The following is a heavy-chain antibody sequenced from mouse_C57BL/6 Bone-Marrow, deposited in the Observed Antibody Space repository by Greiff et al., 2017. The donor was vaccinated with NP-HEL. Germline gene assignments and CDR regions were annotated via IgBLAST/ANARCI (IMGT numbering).Heavy chain of an antibody. J-gene: IGHJ1*03. D-gene: IGHD1-1*01. Sequence: QVTLKVSGPGILQSSQTLSLPCSFSGFSLSTSGMGVSWIRQPSGKGLEWLAHIYWDDDKRYNPSLKSRLTISKDTSRNQVFLKITSVDTADTATYYCARVYYYGSSYWYFDVWGTGTTVTVSS. CDR1: GFSLSTSGMG. CDR2: IYWDDDK. V-gene: IGHV8-12*01. CDR3: ARVYYYGSSYWYFDV.